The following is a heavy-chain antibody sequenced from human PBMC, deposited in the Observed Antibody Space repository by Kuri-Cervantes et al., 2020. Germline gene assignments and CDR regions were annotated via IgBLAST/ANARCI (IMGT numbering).Heavy chain of an antibody. V-gene: IGHV3-30*01. CDR1: GFTFSSYA. CDR2: ISYDGSNK. Sequence: GESLKISCAASGFTFSSYAMHWVRQAPGKGLEWVAVISYDGSNKYYADSVKGRFTISRDNSKNTLYLQMNSLRAEDTAVYYCAKDASLYYDIWGQGTMVTVSS. D-gene: IGHD3-10*01. J-gene: IGHJ3*02. CDR3: AKDASLYYDI.